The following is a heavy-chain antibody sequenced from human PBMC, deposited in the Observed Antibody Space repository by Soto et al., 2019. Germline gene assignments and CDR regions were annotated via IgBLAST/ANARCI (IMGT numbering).Heavy chain of an antibody. V-gene: IGHV3-21*01. J-gene: IGHJ6*02. CDR2: ISSSGTYT. CDR1: GFTFNTYS. Sequence: GGSLRLSCAASGFTFNTYSMNWVRQAPGKGLEWVSSISSSGTYTYYSDSLKGRITISRDNANNSLYLQMNSLTAEDTAIYFCARGGRASGYDFYYYGMDVWGQGTKVTVS. D-gene: IGHD5-12*01. CDR3: ARGGRASGYDFYYYGMDV.